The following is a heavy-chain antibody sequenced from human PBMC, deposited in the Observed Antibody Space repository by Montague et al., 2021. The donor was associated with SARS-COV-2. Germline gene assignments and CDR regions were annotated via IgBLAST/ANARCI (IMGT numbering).Heavy chain of an antibody. Sequence: SETLSLTCAVYGGSFSGYYWSWIRQPPGKGLEWIGEINHSGSTNYNLSLKSRVTISVDTSKNQFSLKLSSVTAADTAVHYCARLVVPAARYYYYYYYMDVWGKGTTVTVSS. CDR2: INHSGST. D-gene: IGHD2-2*01. V-gene: IGHV4-34*01. J-gene: IGHJ6*03. CDR1: GGSFSGYY. CDR3: ARLVVPAARYYYYYYYMDV.